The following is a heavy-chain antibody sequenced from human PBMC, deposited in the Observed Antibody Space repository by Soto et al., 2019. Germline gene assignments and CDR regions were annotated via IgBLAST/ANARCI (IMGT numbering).Heavy chain of an antibody. V-gene: IGHV1-18*01. CDR2: ISAYNGNT. CDR3: GRGYYDSSGYPSGYGMDV. J-gene: IGHJ6*02. Sequence: ASVKVSCKASGYTFTSYGISWVRQAPGQGLEWMGWISAYNGNTNYAQKLQGRVTMTTDTSTSTAYMELRSLRSDDTAVYYCGRGYYDSSGYPSGYGMDVWGQGTTVTVSS. CDR1: GYTFTSYG. D-gene: IGHD3-22*01.